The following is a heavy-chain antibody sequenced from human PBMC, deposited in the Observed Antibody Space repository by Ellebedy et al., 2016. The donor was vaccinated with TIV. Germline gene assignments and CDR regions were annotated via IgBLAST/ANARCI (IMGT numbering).Heavy chain of an antibody. V-gene: IGHV3-15*01. D-gene: IGHD6-13*01. CDR3: AIDNPTGSWYLPHFDY. Sequence: PGGSLRLSCAASGISFSHAWMTWVRQAPGKGLEWVGRIKTKTDGGTIDYAAPVKGRVIISSDDSKNTLYLQMSSLKTEDTAVYFCAIDNPTGSWYLPHFDYWGQGTLVTVSS. CDR2: IKTKTDGGTI. J-gene: IGHJ4*02. CDR1: GISFSHAW.